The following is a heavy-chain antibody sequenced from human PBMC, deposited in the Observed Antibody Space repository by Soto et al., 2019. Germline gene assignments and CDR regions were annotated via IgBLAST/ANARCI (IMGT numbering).Heavy chain of an antibody. D-gene: IGHD4-17*01. V-gene: IGHV4-31*03. Sequence: QVQLQESGPGLVKPSQTLSLTCTVSGGSISSGGYYWSWIRQHPGKGLEWIGYIYYSGSTYYNPSLRSRVTISVDASKNQFSLKLSSVTAADTAVYYCARDHGDWLNSMDVWGQGTTVTVSS. J-gene: IGHJ6*02. CDR3: ARDHGDWLNSMDV. CDR2: IYYSGST. CDR1: GGSISSGGYY.